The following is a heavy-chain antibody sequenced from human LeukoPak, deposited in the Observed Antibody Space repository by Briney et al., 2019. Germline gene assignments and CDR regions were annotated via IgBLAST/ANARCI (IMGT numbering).Heavy chain of an antibody. CDR1: GFTFSNSW. CDR3: TTVRGTSGY. V-gene: IGHV3-74*01. CDR2: SNPDGSST. Sequence: GGSLRLSCAASGFTFSNSWMHWVRQAPGKGLVWVSRSNPDGSSTTYADSVQGRFTISRDNAKNTLYLQMNSLKTEDTAVYYCTTVRGTSGYWGQGTLVTVSS. D-gene: IGHD3-10*01. J-gene: IGHJ4*02.